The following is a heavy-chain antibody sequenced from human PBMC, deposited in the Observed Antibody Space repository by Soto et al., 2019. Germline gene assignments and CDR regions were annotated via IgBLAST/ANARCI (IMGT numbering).Heavy chain of an antibody. CDR2: ISPGGSVI. V-gene: IGHV3-74*01. CDR3: ARVPTGKYGVWNY. Sequence: EEQLVESGGGLVQPGGSLRLSCSASGFTFSSYWMHWVRQAPGKGLVWVSRISPGGSVITYADSAKGRFTISRDNAKNTLYLQMNSLRGDDTAVYYCARVPTGKYGVWNYWGQGTLVTVSS. D-gene: IGHD2-8*01. CDR1: GFTFSSYW. J-gene: IGHJ4*02.